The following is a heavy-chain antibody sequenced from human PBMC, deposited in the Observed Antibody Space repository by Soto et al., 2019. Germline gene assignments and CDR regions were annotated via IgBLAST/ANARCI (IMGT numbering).Heavy chain of an antibody. D-gene: IGHD3-22*01. J-gene: IGHJ4*02. CDR3: AGAYYYDSSGYFHPQTLYY. Sequence: PSETLSLTCIVSGGSISSGDYYWSWIRQPPGKGLEWIGYIYYSGSTYYNPSLKSRVTISVDTSKNQFSLKLSSVTAADTAVYYCAGAYYYDSSGYFHPQTLYYWGQGTLVTVSS. V-gene: IGHV4-30-4*01. CDR1: GGSISSGDYY. CDR2: IYYSGST.